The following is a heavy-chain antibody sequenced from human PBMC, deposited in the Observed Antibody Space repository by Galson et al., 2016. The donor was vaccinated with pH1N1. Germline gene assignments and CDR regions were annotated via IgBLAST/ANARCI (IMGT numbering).Heavy chain of an antibody. CDR3: ARRHKYFDTSGFQN. Sequence: SVKVSCKASGGTFRSHAINWVRQAPGQGLEWIGGIIPIFGTPTYAQKFQGRVTITADESSTTHYMELRSLRSEDTAIYYCARRHKYFDTSGFQNWGQGTLVTVSS. D-gene: IGHD3-22*01. J-gene: IGHJ4*02. CDR2: IIPIFGTP. V-gene: IGHV1-69*13. CDR1: GGTFRSHA.